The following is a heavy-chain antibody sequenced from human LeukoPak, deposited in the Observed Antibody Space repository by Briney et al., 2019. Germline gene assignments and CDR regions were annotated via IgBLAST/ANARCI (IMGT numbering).Heavy chain of an antibody. Sequence: GGSLRLSCAASGFTFSSYAMNWVRQAPGKGLEWVSFMSSSGSYIYYADSVKGRFTISRGNAKNSLYLQMNSLRAEDTAVYYCARDLTTSMAYYFDCWGQGTLVTVSS. D-gene: IGHD5-18*01. V-gene: IGHV3-21*01. CDR3: ARDLTTSMAYYFDC. J-gene: IGHJ4*02. CDR1: GFTFSSYA. CDR2: MSSSGSYI.